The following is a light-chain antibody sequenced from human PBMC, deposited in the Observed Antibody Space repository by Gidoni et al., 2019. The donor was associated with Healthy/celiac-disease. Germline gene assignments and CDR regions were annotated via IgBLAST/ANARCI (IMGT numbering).Light chain of an antibody. CDR2: AAS. CDR1: QSISSY. J-gene: IGKJ4*01. V-gene: IGKV1-39*01. Sequence: DIQMTQSPSSLSASVGDRVTITCRASQSISSYLNWYQQKPGKAPKLLIYAASSLQSGVPSRFSGSGSGTDFTLTISILQPDDFATYYCQQSYSTPPTFGGGTKVEI. CDR3: QQSYSTPPT.